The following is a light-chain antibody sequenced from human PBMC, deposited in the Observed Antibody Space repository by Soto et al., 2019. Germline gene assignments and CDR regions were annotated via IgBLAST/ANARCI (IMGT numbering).Light chain of an antibody. Sequence: QSVLTQPASVSGSPGQSITISCTGTTSDVGGYDYVSWYQQHPGQAPKLLIYGVSNRPSGVSHRFSGSKSGNTASLSISGLQAEDEADYYCYSCTSGNTLYVFGTGTKITVL. CDR3: YSCTSGNTLYV. CDR1: TSDVGGYDY. J-gene: IGLJ1*01. V-gene: IGLV2-14*01. CDR2: GVS.